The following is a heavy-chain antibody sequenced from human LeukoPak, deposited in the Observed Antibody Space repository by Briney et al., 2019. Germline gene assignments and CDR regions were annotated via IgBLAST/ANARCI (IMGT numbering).Heavy chain of an antibody. D-gene: IGHD4-17*01. Sequence: GGSLRLSCAASGFTFSSYSMNWVRQAPGKELEWFSSISSSSSYIYYADSVKGRFTISRDNAKNSLYLQMNSLRAEDTAVYYCARDLRGEGGGFDYWGQGTLVTVSS. CDR2: ISSSSSYI. V-gene: IGHV3-21*01. J-gene: IGHJ4*02. CDR1: GFTFSSYS. CDR3: ARDLRGEGGGFDY.